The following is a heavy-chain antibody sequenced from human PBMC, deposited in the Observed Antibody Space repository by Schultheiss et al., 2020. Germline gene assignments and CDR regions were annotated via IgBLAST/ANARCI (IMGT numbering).Heavy chain of an antibody. D-gene: IGHD3-10*01. CDR1: GDSISNYY. V-gene: IGHV4-4*07. J-gene: IGHJ4*02. CDR2: IYTSGST. CDR3: ARRGRGDTEGSFDY. Sequence: SETLSLTCTVSGDSISNYYWSWIRQPAGKGLEWIGHIYTSGSTNYNPSLKSRVTMSVDTSKNQFSLNLSSVSAADTAVYYCARRGRGDTEGSFDYWGQGTLVTVSS.